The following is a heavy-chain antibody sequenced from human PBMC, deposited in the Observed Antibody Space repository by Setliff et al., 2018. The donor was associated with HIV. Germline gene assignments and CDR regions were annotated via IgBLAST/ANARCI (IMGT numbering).Heavy chain of an antibody. Sequence: ASVKVSCKASGYTFSSYGISWVRQAPGQGLEWVGWINTNTGNPTYAQGFTGRFVFSLDTSVSTAYLQISSLKAEDTAVYYCARDESDSLYYMDYYYMDVWGKGTTVTVSS. D-gene: IGHD3-10*01. CDR3: ARDESDSLYYMDYYYMDV. J-gene: IGHJ6*03. CDR2: INTNTGNP. V-gene: IGHV7-4-1*02. CDR1: GYTFSSYG.